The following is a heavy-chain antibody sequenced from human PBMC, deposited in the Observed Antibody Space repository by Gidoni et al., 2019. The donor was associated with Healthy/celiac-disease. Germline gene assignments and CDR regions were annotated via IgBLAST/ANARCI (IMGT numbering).Heavy chain of an antibody. Sequence: QVQLQQWGAGLLKPSETLSLTCAVYGGSFSGYYWSWIRQPPGKGLEWIGESNHSGSTNYNPSLKSRVTISVDTSKNQFSLKLSSVTAADTAVYYCARVEVRGVRSYYYYYGMDVWGQGTTVTVSS. D-gene: IGHD3-10*01. CDR1: GGSFSGYY. V-gene: IGHV4-34*01. CDR2: SNHSGST. J-gene: IGHJ6*02. CDR3: ARVEVRGVRSYYYYYGMDV.